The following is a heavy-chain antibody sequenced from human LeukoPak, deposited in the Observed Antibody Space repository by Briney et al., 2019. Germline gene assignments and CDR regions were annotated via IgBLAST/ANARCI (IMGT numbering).Heavy chain of an antibody. CDR1: GYTFTSYG. D-gene: IGHD5-18*01. Sequence: ASVKVSCKASGYTFTSYGFSWVRRAPGQGLEWMRWISAYNANTNYAQKLQGRVTMTTDTSTSTAYMELRSLRSDDTAVYYCAREGRGYSYGYDYWGQGTLVTVSS. CDR3: AREGRGYSYGYDY. CDR2: ISAYNANT. J-gene: IGHJ4*02. V-gene: IGHV1-18*01.